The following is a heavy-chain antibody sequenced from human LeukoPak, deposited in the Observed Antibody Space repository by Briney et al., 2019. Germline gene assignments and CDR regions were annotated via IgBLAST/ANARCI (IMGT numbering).Heavy chain of an antibody. D-gene: IGHD2-2*01. CDR1: GYTFTSFD. CDR2: MNPNSGNT. Sequence: GASVKVSCKASGYTFTSFDINWVRQATGQGLEWMGWMNPNSGNTGYAQKFQGRVTMTRSTSISTAYMELNSLKSEDTAVYYCARTCSGTSCSDFDYWGQGTLVTVSP. CDR3: ARTCSGTSCSDFDY. V-gene: IGHV1-8*01. J-gene: IGHJ4*02.